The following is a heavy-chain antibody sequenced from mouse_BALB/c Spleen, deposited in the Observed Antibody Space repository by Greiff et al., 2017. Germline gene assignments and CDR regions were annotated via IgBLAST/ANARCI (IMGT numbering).Heavy chain of an antibody. CDR2: ISYDGSN. Sequence: DVKLQESGPGLVKPSQSLSLTCSVTGYSITSGYYWNWIRQFPGNKLEWMGYISYDGSNNYNPSLKNRISITRDTSKNQFFLKLNSVTTEDTATYYCARGDYADAMDYWGQGTSVTVSS. J-gene: IGHJ4*01. V-gene: IGHV3-6*02. D-gene: IGHD1-1*02. CDR1: GYSITSGYY. CDR3: ARGDYADAMDY.